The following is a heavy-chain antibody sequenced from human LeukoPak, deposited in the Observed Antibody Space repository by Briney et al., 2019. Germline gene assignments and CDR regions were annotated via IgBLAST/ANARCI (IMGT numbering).Heavy chain of an antibody. V-gene: IGHV1-8*01. CDR3: ARAGYDFWSGHYHNWFDP. J-gene: IGHJ5*02. CDR2: MNPNSGNT. CDR1: GYTFTSYD. D-gene: IGHD3-3*01. Sequence: GASVKVSCKASGYTFTSYDINWVRQATGQGLEWMGWMNPNSGNTGYAQKFQGRVTMTRNTSISTAYMELSSLRSEDTAVYYCARAGYDFWSGHYHNWFDPWGQGTLVTVSS.